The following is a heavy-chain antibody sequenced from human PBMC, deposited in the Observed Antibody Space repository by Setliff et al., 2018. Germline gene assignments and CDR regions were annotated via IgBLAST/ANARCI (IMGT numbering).Heavy chain of an antibody. D-gene: IGHD3-22*01. V-gene: IGHV1-8*03. CDR1: GYTFMSYD. CDR3: ARGRASGGYFEVWYSDL. CDR2: MDPNSGNT. Sequence: VKVSCKASGYTFMSYDINWVRQATGQGLEWVGWMDPNSGNTAYGRKFQDRVTITRNTSISTAYMELSSLRSEDTAVYYCARGRASGGYFEVWYSDLWGRGTLVTVSS. J-gene: IGHJ2*01.